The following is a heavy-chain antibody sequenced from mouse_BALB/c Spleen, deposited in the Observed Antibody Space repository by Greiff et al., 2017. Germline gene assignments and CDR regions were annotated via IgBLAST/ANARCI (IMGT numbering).Heavy chain of an antibody. V-gene: IGHV5-6-3*01. CDR3: ARDPGYGGDY. CDR2: INSNGGST. Sequence: EVKLVESGGGLVKPGGSRKLSCAASGFTFSSYGMSWVRQTPDKRLELVATINSNGGSTYYPDSVKGRFTISRDNAKNTLYLQMSSLKSEDTAMYYCARDPGYGGDYWGQGTTLTVSS. J-gene: IGHJ2*01. CDR1: GFTFSSYG. D-gene: IGHD2-2*01.